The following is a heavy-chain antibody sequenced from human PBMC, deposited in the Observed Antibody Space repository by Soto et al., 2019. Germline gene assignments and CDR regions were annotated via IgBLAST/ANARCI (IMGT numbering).Heavy chain of an antibody. CDR2: IFDSGST. CDR3: AREILPLTNDWYFDL. D-gene: IGHD2-8*01. CDR1: GGSISGGVHS. Sequence: QVQLQESGPGLVKPSETQSLTCTVSGGSISGGVHSWSWIRQPPGKGLEWIGDIFDSGSTYYNPSLKSRLTISVDTSKNQFSLRLSSVTAADTAVYYCAREILPLTNDWYFDLWGRGTLVTASS. V-gene: IGHV4-30-4*01. J-gene: IGHJ2*01.